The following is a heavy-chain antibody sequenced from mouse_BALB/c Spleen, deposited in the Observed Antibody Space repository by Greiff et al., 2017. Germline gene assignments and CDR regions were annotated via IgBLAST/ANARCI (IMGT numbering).Heavy chain of an antibody. CDR3: ARGGHYYGSSDEYFDV. J-gene: IGHJ1*01. Sequence: EVKLQESGPGLVKPSQSLSLTCSVTGYSITSGYYWNWIRQFPGNKLEWMGYISYDGSNNYNPSLKNRISITRDTSKNQFFLKLNSVTTEDTATYYCARGGHYYGSSDEYFDVWGAGTTVTVSS. V-gene: IGHV3-6*02. CDR1: GYSITSGYY. CDR2: ISYDGSN. D-gene: IGHD1-1*01.